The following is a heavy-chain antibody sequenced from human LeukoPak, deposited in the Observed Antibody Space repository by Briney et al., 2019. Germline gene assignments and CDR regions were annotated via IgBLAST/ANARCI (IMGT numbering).Heavy chain of an antibody. D-gene: IGHD3-22*01. CDR3: ARALKRITMIVVVPTAGWFDP. V-gene: IGHV1-8*01. CDR2: MNPNSGNT. Sequence: EASVKVYCKASGYTFTSYDIKWVRQATGQGLEWMGWMNPNSGNTGYAQKFQGRVTMTRNTSISTAYMELSSLRSEDTAVYYCARALKRITMIVVVPTAGWFDPWGQGTLVTVSS. J-gene: IGHJ5*02. CDR1: GYTFTSYD.